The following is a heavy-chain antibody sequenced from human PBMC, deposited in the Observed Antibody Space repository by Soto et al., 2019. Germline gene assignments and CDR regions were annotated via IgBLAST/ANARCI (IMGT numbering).Heavy chain of an antibody. CDR2: MQPSTGRT. D-gene: IGHD1-26*01. CDR3: ARGVSAGVDY. CDR1: GYSFTSLD. V-gene: IGHV1-8*01. J-gene: IGHJ4*02. Sequence: ASVKVSCKASGYSFTSLDINWVRQTAGQGLEWMGWMQPSTGRTGYAQKFQGRVTMNRDTSINTAYMELTTLTSDDTAFYYCARGVSAGVDYWGQGTLVT.